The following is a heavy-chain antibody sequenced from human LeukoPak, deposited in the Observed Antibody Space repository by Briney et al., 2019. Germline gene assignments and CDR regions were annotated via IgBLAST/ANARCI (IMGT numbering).Heavy chain of an antibody. V-gene: IGHV3-23*01. CDR3: ARDQSYYGV. D-gene: IGHD3-3*01. J-gene: IGHJ4*02. Sequence: PGGSLRPSCAASGFTFSTYAMSWVRQAPGKGLEWVSGISASGTSIYYSDSVKGRFTISRDNAKNSLYLQMNSLRADDTAVYYCARDQSYYGVWGQGTLVTVSS. CDR1: GFTFSTYA. CDR2: ISASGTSI.